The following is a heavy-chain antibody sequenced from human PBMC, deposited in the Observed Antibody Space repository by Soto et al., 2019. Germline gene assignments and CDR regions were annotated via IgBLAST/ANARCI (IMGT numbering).Heavy chain of an antibody. CDR2: IWYDGSNK. D-gene: IGHD6-6*01. Sequence: GGSLRLSCAASGFTFSSYGMHWVRQAPGKGLEWVAVIWYDGSNKYYADSVKGRFTISRDNSKKTLYLQMNSLRAEDTAVYYCAIEDQLVDGMDVWGQGTTVTVSS. J-gene: IGHJ6*02. CDR3: AIEDQLVDGMDV. V-gene: IGHV3-33*01. CDR1: GFTFSSYG.